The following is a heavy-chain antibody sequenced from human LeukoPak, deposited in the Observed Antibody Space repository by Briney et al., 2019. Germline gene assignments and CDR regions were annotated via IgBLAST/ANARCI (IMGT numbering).Heavy chain of an antibody. CDR2: IYYSGNT. J-gene: IGHJ3*01. CDR3: AHFKGGSFDF. D-gene: IGHD1-26*01. CDR1: GGSFSGNY. Sequence: KPSETLSLTCAVYGGSFSGNYWGWIRQPPGKGLEWIGSIYYSGNTYYNPSLKSRVTISVDTSKNQFSLKLTSVAAADTAVYYCAHFKGGSFDFWGQGTMVTVSS. V-gene: IGHV4-39*01.